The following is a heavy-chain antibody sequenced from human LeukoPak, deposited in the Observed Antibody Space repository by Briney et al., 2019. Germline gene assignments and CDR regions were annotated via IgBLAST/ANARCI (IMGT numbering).Heavy chain of an antibody. CDR1: GGSISSYY. CDR3: ARDDYYDSSGYSESDAFDI. Sequence: SETLSLTCTVSGGSISSYYWSWIRQPAGKGLEWIGRIYTSGSTNYNPSLKSRVTMSVDTSKNQFSLKLSSVTAADTAVYYCARDDYYDSSGYSESDAFDIWGQGTMVTVSS. CDR2: IYTSGST. J-gene: IGHJ3*02. V-gene: IGHV4-4*07. D-gene: IGHD3-22*01.